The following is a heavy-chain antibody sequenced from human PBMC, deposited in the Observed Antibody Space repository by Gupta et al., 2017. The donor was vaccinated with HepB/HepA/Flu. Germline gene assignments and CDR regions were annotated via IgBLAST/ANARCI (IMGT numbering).Heavy chain of an antibody. V-gene: IGHV1-46*01. CDR3: AKGSMYSSSSPPDY. CDR2: INTSGYST. Sequence: MGIINTSGYSTYYAQKFQGRVTMTRDTSTSTVYMELSSLRSEDTAVYYCAKGSMYSSSSPPDYWGQGTLVTVSS. D-gene: IGHD6-6*01. J-gene: IGHJ4*02.